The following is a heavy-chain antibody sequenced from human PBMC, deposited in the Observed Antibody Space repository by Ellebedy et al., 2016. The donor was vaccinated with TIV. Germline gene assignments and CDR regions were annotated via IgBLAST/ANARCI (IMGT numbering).Heavy chain of an antibody. CDR2: INWNSGFI. CDR1: GFRFHEYD. D-gene: IGHD2-2*01. Sequence: SLKISCAASGFRFHEYDMHWVRLTPGKGLEWVSGINWNSGFIDYADSVKGRFTISRDNAKNTLYLQMNSLRVEDTAVYYCARVLVCPSCHFDSWGQGTLVTVSS. V-gene: IGHV3-9*01. J-gene: IGHJ4*02. CDR3: ARVLVCPSCHFDS.